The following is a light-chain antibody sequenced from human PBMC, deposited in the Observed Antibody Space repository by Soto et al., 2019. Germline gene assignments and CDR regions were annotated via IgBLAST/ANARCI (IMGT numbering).Light chain of an antibody. CDR3: CAYAGGSIYVL. Sequence: QSALTQPASVSGSPGQSVTLSCTGTSGDVGSFNLVSWYQQHPGKAPNHLIYEVTKRPSGVSSRFSGSKSGNTASLTISGLQAEDAADYYCCAYAGGSIYVLFGGGTKLTVL. CDR1: SGDVGSFNL. V-gene: IGLV2-23*02. CDR2: EVT. J-gene: IGLJ2*01.